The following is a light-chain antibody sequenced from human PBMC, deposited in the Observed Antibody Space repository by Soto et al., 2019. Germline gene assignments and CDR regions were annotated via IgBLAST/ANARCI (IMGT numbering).Light chain of an antibody. J-gene: IGKJ5*01. CDR2: KAS. CDR3: QQYNSYPIT. CDR1: QSISSW. V-gene: IGKV1-5*03. Sequence: DIQMTQSPSTLSASVGDRVPITCRASQSISSWLAWYQQKPGKAPKLLIYKASSLESGVPSRFSGSGSGTEFTLTISSLQPDDFATYYCQQYNSYPITFGQGTRLEI.